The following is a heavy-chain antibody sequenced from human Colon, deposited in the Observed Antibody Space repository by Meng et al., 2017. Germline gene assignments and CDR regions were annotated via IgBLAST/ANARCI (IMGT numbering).Heavy chain of an antibody. CDR3: GRDQGRELINP. CDR2: VYHRGDT. J-gene: IGHJ5*02. Sequence: GHLPALVQPPLTPSVTLSLSGSSPGATVSSVVWWSWARRPPVKGLEWIGGVYHRGDTNYKPSLKSRVDISVDKSKIHFYLSLFSVTAADTAVYYCGRDQGRELINPWGQGTLVTVSS. V-gene: IGHV4-4*02. D-gene: IGHD1-7*01. CDR1: GATVSSVVW.